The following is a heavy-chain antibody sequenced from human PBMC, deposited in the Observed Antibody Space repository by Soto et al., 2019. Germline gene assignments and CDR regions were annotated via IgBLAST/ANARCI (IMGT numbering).Heavy chain of an antibody. CDR2: ISAYSGNT. Sequence: ASVKVSCKASGYTFTSYGISWVRQAPGQGLEWKGWISAYSGNTNYAQKLQGRVTMTTDTSTSTAYMELRSLRSDDTAVYYCARSLTTVTIDAFDIWGQGTMVTVSS. D-gene: IGHD4-17*01. J-gene: IGHJ3*02. V-gene: IGHV1-18*01. CDR1: GYTFTSYG. CDR3: ARSLTTVTIDAFDI.